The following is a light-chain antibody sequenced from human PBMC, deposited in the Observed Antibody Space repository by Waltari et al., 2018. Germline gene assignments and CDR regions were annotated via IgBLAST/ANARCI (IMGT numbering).Light chain of an antibody. CDR1: NSDIGNYNL. J-gene: IGLJ1*01. CDR3: CSYAGSYNFEV. CDR2: EVS. V-gene: IGLV2-23*02. Sequence: QSALTQPPPVSGSPGQSIAIPRRGTNSDIGNYNLVPWFQQHPGKAPKLMIFEVSKRPSGISSRFSGSKSGNTASLTISGLQPEDEAYYYCCSYAGSYNFEVFGTGTKVTVL.